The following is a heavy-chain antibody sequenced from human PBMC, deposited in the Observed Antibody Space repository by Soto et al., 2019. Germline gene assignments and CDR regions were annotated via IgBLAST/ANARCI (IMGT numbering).Heavy chain of an antibody. CDR2: IFSGGSI. CDR1: GFTVRANY. J-gene: IGHJ4*02. D-gene: IGHD3-3*01. V-gene: IGHV3-53*01. CDR3: SRSVFGTPDY. Sequence: VSLRLSCAASGFTVRANYMNWVRQAPGKGLEWVSLIFSGGSIYYADSVKGRFTISRDNSKDTLYLQMHSLRAEDTAVYYCSRSVFGTPDYWGQGTVVTVSS.